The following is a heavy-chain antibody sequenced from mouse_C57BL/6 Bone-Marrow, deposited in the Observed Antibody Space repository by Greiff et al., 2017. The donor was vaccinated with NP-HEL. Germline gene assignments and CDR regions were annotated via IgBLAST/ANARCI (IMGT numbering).Heavy chain of an antibody. J-gene: IGHJ3*01. D-gene: IGHD4-1*01. CDR3: ARLNWDGAWFAY. Sequence: VMLVESGPGLVQPSQSLSITCTVSGFSLTSYGVHWVRQSPGKGLEWLGVIWSGGSTDYNAAFISRLSISKDNSKSQVFFKMNSLQADDTAIYYCARLNWDGAWFAYWGQGTLVTVSA. CDR2: IWSGGST. CDR1: GFSLTSYG. V-gene: IGHV2-2*01.